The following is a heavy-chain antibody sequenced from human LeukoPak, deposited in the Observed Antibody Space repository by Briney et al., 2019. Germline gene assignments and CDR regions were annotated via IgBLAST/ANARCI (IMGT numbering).Heavy chain of an antibody. V-gene: IGHV3-53*01. D-gene: IGHD1-1*01. CDR3: AGYTYDAFDI. Sequence: GGSLRLSCAASGLTVSDNYMSWVRQAPGKGLEWVSVLYSGGDTFYADSVRGRFTISRDISKNSLYLQMNSLRAEDTAVYYCAGYTYDAFDIWGQGTMVTVSS. CDR1: GLTVSDNY. J-gene: IGHJ3*02. CDR2: LYSGGDT.